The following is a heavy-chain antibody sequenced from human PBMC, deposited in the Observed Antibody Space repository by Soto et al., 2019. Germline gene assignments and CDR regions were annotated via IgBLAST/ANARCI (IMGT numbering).Heavy chain of an antibody. CDR3: AREDAAAGKGANWFDP. Sequence: SETLSLTCAVYGGSFSGYYWSWIRQPPGKGLEWSGEINHSGSTNYNPSLKSRVTISVDTSKNQFSLKLSSVTAADTAGYYCAREDAAAGKGANWFDPWGQGTLVTVSS. D-gene: IGHD6-13*01. J-gene: IGHJ5*02. CDR1: GGSFSGYY. CDR2: INHSGST. V-gene: IGHV4-34*01.